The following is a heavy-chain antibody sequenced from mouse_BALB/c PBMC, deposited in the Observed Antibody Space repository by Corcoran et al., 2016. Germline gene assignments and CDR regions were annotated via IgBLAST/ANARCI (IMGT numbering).Heavy chain of an antibody. J-gene: IGHJ2*01. V-gene: IGHV14-3*02. CDR2: IDTANGNT. CDR1: GFNIKDTY. Sequence: EVQLQQSGAELVKPGASVKLSCTASGFNIKDTYMHWVKQRPEQGLEWIGRIDTANGNTKYDPKFQGKATITADTSSNTAYLQLSSLTSEDTAVYYWARGTTVVFDYWGQGTTLTVSS. D-gene: IGHD1-1*01. CDR3: ARGTTVVFDY.